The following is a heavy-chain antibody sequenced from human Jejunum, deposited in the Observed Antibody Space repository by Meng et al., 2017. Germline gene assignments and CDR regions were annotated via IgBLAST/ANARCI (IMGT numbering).Heavy chain of an antibody. D-gene: IGHD2-2*01. CDR3: AKDGLGYLVPAAN. V-gene: IGHV3-23*01. J-gene: IGHJ4*02. Sequence: WVRQAPGKGLEWVSGISVRGGTTYYGDSVKGRFTISRDNSRNTLYLQMTSLRAEDTAVYYCAKDGLGYLVPAANWGQGTLVTVSS. CDR2: ISVRGGTT.